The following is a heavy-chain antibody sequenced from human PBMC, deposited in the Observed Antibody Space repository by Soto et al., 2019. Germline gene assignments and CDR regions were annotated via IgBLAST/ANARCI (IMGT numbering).Heavy chain of an antibody. V-gene: IGHV1-3*05. J-gene: IGHJ4*02. D-gene: IGHD6-19*01. CDR2: INAGNGNT. CDR1: GYTFTGYA. CDR3: ARAVAVPADFDY. Sequence: VQLVQSGAEEKKPGASVKVSCKASGYTFTGYAMHWVRQAPGQRLEWMGWINAGNGNTKYSHKFQGRVTITRDTSASTAYMELSSLRSEDTAVYYCARAVAVPADFDYWGQGTLVTVSS.